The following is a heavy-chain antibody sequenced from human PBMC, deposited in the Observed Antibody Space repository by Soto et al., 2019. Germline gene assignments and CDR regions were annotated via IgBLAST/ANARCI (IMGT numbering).Heavy chain of an antibody. J-gene: IGHJ4*02. CDR1: GYTFTSYA. CDR3: ARSIVVVTARDD. Sequence: ASVKVSCKASGYTFTSYAMHWVRQAPGQRLEWMGWINAGNGNTKYSQKFQGRVTITRDTSASTAYMELSSLRSEDTAVYSCARSIVVVTARDDWGKGILVTVPS. D-gene: IGHD2-21*02. CDR2: INAGNGNT. V-gene: IGHV1-3*01.